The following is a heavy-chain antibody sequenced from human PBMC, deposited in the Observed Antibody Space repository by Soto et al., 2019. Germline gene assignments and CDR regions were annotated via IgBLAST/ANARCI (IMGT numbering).Heavy chain of an antibody. CDR2: ISYDGSNK. J-gene: IGHJ6*02. D-gene: IGHD3-3*01. CDR3: ARCFGVVWGVFQRNYGMDG. CDR1: GFTFSSYA. Sequence: QVQLVESGGGVVQPGRSLRLSCAASGFTFSSYAMHWVRQAPGKGLEWVAVISYDGSNKYYADSVKGRFTISRDNSKNTLYLQMNSLRAEDTAVYYCARCFGVVWGVFQRNYGMDGWGQGTTVTVSS. V-gene: IGHV3-30-3*01.